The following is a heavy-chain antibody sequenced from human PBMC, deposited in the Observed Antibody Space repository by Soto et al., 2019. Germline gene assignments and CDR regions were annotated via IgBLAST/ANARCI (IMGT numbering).Heavy chain of an antibody. J-gene: IGHJ4*02. CDR2: IIPIFGTV. D-gene: IGHD1-7*01. V-gene: IGHV1-69*13. CDR1: GGTFSSYA. CDR3: ARLNWNFYYFDY. Sequence: SVKVSCKASGGTFSSYAISWVRQAPGQGLEWMGGIIPIFGTVNYAQKFQGRVTITADESTSTAYMELSSLRSEDTAVYYCARLNWNFYYFDYWGQGTLVTVSS.